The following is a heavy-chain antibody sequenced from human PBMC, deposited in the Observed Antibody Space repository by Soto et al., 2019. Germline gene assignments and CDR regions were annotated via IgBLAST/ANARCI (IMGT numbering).Heavy chain of an antibody. CDR3: ASRHLYLRFLEEYYFDY. CDR1: GGSISSSSYY. J-gene: IGHJ4*02. Sequence: QLQLQESGPGLVKPSETLSLTCTVSGGSISSSSYYWGWIRQPPGKGLEWIGSIYYSGSTYYNPSLKRRVTISVDTSKNQFSRKLSSVTAADTAGYYCASRHLYLRFLEEYYFDYWGQGTLVTVSS. V-gene: IGHV4-39*01. CDR2: IYYSGST. D-gene: IGHD3-3*01.